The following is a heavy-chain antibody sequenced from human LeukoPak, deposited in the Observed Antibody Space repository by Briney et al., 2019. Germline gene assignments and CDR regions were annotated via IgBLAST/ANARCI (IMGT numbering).Heavy chain of an antibody. CDR1: GFTFSRYW. CDR2: IKQDGSGK. Sequence: GGSLRLSCAASGFTFSRYWMSWVRQAPGKGPEWVANIKQDGSGKYYVDSVKGRFTISRDNAKSSLYLQMNSLRAEDTAVYYCARGGYCSSTSCYCDYWGQGALITVSS. V-gene: IGHV3-7*01. CDR3: ARGGYCSSTSCYCDY. J-gene: IGHJ4*02. D-gene: IGHD2-2*01.